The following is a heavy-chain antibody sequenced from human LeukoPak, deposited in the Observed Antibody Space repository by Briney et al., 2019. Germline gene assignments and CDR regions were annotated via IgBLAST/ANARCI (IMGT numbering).Heavy chain of an antibody. CDR1: GFTFDDYA. V-gene: IGHV3-9*01. D-gene: IGHD5-12*01. J-gene: IGHJ4*02. CDR2: INWNSDSI. CDR3: AINGGGDSGYGNFDY. Sequence: GGSLRLSCAVSGFTFDDYAMHWVRQVPGKGLEGVSGINWNSDSIGYADSVKGRFTTSRDNAKNSLYLQMNSLRAEDTAFYYCAINGGGDSGYGNFDYWGQGTLVTVSS.